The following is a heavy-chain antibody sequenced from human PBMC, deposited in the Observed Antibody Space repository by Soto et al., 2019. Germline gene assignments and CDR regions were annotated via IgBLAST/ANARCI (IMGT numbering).Heavy chain of an antibody. CDR2: IYYSGST. D-gene: IGHD3-3*01. CDR1: GGSISSGDYY. Sequence: SETLSLTCTVSGGSISSGDYYWSWIRQPPGKSLEWIGYIYYSGSTYYNPSLKSRVTISVDTSKNQFSLKLSSVTAADTAVYYCARDRDDFWSGDYYGMDVWGQGTTVTVSS. J-gene: IGHJ6*02. V-gene: IGHV4-30-4*01. CDR3: ARDRDDFWSGDYYGMDV.